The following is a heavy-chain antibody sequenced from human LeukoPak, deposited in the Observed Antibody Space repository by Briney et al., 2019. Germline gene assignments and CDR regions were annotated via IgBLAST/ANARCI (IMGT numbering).Heavy chain of an antibody. CDR1: GFDLSTYE. CDR3: ARGDPHADP. Sequence: GGSLRLSCAASGFDLSTYEMNWVRQAPGKGLEWIADITISGHTKNYADSVKGRFIISRDNARTSLYLQMNSLRVEDTGVYYCARGDPHADPWGQGTLVTVSS. CDR2: ITISGHTK. V-gene: IGHV3-48*03. J-gene: IGHJ5*02.